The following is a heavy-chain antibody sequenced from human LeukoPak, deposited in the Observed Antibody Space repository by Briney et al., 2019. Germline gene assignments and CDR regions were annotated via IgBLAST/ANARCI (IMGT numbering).Heavy chain of an antibody. CDR1: GYTFTGYY. D-gene: IGHD2-8*02. V-gene: IGHV1-2*02. J-gene: IGHJ4*02. CDR2: INPDSGVT. CDR3: ARGFYWLEYYFDF. Sequence: ASVKVSCKASGYTFTGYYIHWVRQAPGQGLEWMGWINPDSGVTNYAQKFQGRVTMTRDTSISTAYMELSRLRSDDTAVYHCARGFYWLEYYFDFWGQGTLVTVSS.